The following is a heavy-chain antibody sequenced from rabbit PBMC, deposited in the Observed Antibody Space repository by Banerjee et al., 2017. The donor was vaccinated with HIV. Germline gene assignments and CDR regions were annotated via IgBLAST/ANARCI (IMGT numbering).Heavy chain of an antibody. Sequence: QEQLEESGGDLVKPGASLTLTCKASGLDFSSRYWICWVRQAPGKGLEWIACIDVGKSGTTYYASWAKGRFTISKASWTTVTLQMTSLTAADTASYFCARDLAGVIGWNFNLWGQGTLVTVS. J-gene: IGHJ4*01. CDR3: ARDLAGVIGWNFNL. CDR1: GLDFSSRYW. D-gene: IGHD4-1*01. V-gene: IGHV1S45*01. CDR2: IDVGKSGTT.